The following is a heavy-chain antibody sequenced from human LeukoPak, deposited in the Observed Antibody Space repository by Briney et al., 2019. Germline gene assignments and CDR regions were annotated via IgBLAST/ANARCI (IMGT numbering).Heavy chain of an antibody. J-gene: IGHJ4*02. CDR3: ARELINHRGDSDY. CDR2: ISYDGSNK. V-gene: IGHV3-30-3*01. D-gene: IGHD3-10*01. CDR1: GFTFSSYA. Sequence: GGSLRLSCAASGFTFSSYAMHWVRQAPGKGLECVAVISYDGSNKYYADSVKGRFTISRDNSKNTLYLQMNSLRAEDTAVYYCARELINHRGDSDYWGQGTLVTVSS.